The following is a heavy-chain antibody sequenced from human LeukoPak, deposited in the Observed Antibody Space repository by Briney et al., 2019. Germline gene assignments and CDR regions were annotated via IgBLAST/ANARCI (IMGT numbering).Heavy chain of an antibody. CDR1: GYTLTELS. CDR3: ATDILXLTWXVGAXNYFDY. CDR2: FDPEDGET. J-gene: IGHJ4*02. D-gene: IGHD1-26*01. V-gene: IGHV1-24*01. Sequence: GASVKVSCKVSGYTLTELSMHWVRQAPGKGLEWMGGFDPEDGETIYAQKFQGRVTMTEDTSTDTAYMELSSLRSEDTAVYYCATDILXLTWXVGAXNYFDYWGQGTLVTVSS.